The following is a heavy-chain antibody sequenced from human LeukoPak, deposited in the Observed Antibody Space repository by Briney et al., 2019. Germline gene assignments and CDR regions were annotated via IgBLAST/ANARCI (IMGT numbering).Heavy chain of an antibody. J-gene: IGHJ6*02. CDR1: GYTFTGYY. CDR3: ARVLTRHSGGYEGGMDV. D-gene: IGHD5-12*01. Sequence: ASVKVSCKASGYTFTGYYMHWVRQAPGQGLEWMGWINPNSGGTNYAQKFQGRVTMTRDTSISTAYMELSRLRSGDTAVYYCARVLTRHSGGYEGGMDVWGQGTTVTVSS. CDR2: INPNSGGT. V-gene: IGHV1-2*02.